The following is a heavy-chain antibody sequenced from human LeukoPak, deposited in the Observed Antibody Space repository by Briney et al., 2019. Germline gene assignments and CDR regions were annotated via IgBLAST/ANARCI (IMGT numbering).Heavy chain of an antibody. V-gene: IGHV3-66*01. J-gene: IGHJ6*02. CDR3: ARTVLLWFGEGYGMDV. CDR2: IYSGGST. Sequence: PGGSLRLSCAASGFTVSSNYMSWVRQAPGKGLEWVSVIYSGGSTYYADSVKGRFTISRDNSKNTLYLQMNSLRAEDTAVYYCARTVLLWFGEGYGMDVWGQGTTVTVSS. CDR1: GFTVSSNY. D-gene: IGHD3-10*01.